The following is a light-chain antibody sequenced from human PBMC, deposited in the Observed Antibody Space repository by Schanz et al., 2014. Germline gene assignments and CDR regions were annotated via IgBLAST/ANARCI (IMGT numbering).Light chain of an antibody. V-gene: IGKV3-15*01. CDR3: QQSSFNPWT. CDR2: GAS. CDR1: QSISIN. J-gene: IGKJ1*01. Sequence: EIVMTQSPETLSVSPGERATLSCRASQSISINVAWYQQEPGQAPRLLISGASVRATGVPARFSGSGSGTEFTLTISSLQSEDFATYFCQQSSFNPWTFGQGTKVEMK.